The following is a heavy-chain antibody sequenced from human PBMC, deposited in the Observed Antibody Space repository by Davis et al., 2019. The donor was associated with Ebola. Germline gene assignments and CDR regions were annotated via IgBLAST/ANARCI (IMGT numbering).Heavy chain of an antibody. CDR1: GFSVNERY. V-gene: IGHV3-53*05. D-gene: IGHD3-10*01. CDR3: TRDSGLGGDYNDF. J-gene: IGHJ4*02. Sequence: GGSLRLSCAATGFSVNERYMRWVRHAPGRGLEWVTTASVTGHIYYAESVKGRFIISKDAAKNTLNLLMNNLRSEDTAIYFCTRDSGLGGDYNDFWGQGTHVTVTT. CDR2: ASVTGHI.